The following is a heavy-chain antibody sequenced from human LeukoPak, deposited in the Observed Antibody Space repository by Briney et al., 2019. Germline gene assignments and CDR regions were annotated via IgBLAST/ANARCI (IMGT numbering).Heavy chain of an antibody. V-gene: IGHV3-64*01. D-gene: IGHD3-3*01. J-gene: IGHJ6*04. CDR1: GFTFSSDA. Sequence: GGSLRLSCAASGFTFSSDAMHWVRQAPGKGLEYVSAISSNGGSTYYANSVKGRFTISRDNSKNTLYLQMGSLRAEEMAVYYCATANDFWSGYFPPGDVWGKGTTVTVSS. CDR3: ATANDFWSGYFPPGDV. CDR2: ISSNGGST.